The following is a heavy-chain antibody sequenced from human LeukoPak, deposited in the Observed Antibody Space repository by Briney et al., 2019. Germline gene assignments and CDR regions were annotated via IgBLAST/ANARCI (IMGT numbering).Heavy chain of an antibody. D-gene: IGHD2-8*01. Sequence: GGSLRLSCAASGFTFSSYSMNWVRQAPGKGLEWASYISDSSSTIYYADSVKGRFTISRDNAKNSLYLQMNSLRDEDTAVYYCARGTRYCTNGVCYTKSDYFDYWGQGTLVTVSS. CDR1: GFTFSSYS. J-gene: IGHJ4*02. V-gene: IGHV3-48*02. CDR2: ISDSSSTI. CDR3: ARGTRYCTNGVCYTKSDYFDY.